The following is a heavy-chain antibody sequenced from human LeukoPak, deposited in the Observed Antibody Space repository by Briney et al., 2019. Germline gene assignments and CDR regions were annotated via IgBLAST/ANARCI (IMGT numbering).Heavy chain of an antibody. V-gene: IGHV1-24*01. J-gene: IGHJ4*02. CDR2: VDHEDVET. Sequence: SVQVSCKVSGYTLTELAIHWVRHAPATGVEWMGGVDHEDVETNYEQKFQGRVTMNEDTYTDTAYMELSSLRSEDTAVYYCATYSGYAAYWGQGTLVSVSS. CDR1: GYTLTELA. D-gene: IGHD5-12*01. CDR3: ATYSGYAAY.